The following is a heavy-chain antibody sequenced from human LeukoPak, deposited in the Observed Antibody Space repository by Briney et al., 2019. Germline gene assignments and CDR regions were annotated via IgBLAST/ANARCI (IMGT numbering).Heavy chain of an antibody. D-gene: IGHD6-13*01. Sequence: GGSLRLSCAASGFIFSNYNMNWVRQAPGKGLEWISYISSGSSTITYADSVKGRFTSSRDNAKNSLYLQMNSLRVEDTAVYYCASLLKIASPYYDSWGQGTLVTVSS. V-gene: IGHV3-48*01. J-gene: IGHJ4*02. CDR2: ISSGSSTI. CDR1: GFIFSNYN. CDR3: ASLLKIASPYYDS.